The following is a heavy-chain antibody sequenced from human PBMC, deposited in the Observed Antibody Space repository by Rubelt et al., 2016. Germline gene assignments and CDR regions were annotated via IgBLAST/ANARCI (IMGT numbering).Heavy chain of an antibody. D-gene: IGHD6-19*01. CDR3: ARAKSSGWYFWDY. J-gene: IGHJ4*02. V-gene: IGHV3-30*04. CDR1: TYA. CDR2: ISYDGTNK. Sequence: TYAMHWVRQAPGKGLEWVGIISYDGTNKYYADSVKGRFTISRDNSENTLYLQMNSLRPEDTAVYYCARAKSSGWYFWDYWGQGTLVTVSS.